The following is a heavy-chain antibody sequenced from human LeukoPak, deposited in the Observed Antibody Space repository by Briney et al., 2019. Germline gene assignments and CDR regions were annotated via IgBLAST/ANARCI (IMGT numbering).Heavy chain of an antibody. CDR2: ISSYNGNT. D-gene: IGHD1-20*01. J-gene: IGHJ4*02. Sequence: ASVKVSCKASGYTFTSYAITWVRQAPGQGLEWMGWISSYNGNTNYAQKFQGRVTITADESTSTAYMELSSLRSEDTAVYYCARDIGITGTTLGFDYWGQGTLVTVSS. CDR1: GYTFTSYA. V-gene: IGHV1-18*01. CDR3: ARDIGITGTTLGFDY.